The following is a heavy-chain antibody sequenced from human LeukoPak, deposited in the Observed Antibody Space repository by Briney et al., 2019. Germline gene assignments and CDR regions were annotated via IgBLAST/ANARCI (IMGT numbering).Heavy chain of an antibody. V-gene: IGHV4-59*01. J-gene: IGHJ4*02. D-gene: IGHD1-14*01. Sequence: SETLSLTCTVSGGSISSYYWSWIRQPPGKGLVWIGYIYYSGSTNYNPSLKSRVTISVDTSKNQFSLKLSSVTAADTAVYYCARAAEPYTPFDYWGQGTLVTVSS. CDR2: IYYSGST. CDR3: ARAAEPYTPFDY. CDR1: GGSISSYY.